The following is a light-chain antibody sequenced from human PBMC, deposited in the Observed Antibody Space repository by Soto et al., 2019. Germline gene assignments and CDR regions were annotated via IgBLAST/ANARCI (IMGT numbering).Light chain of an antibody. CDR3: MQALQTPFT. J-gene: IGKJ3*01. CDR1: QSLLHSDGYNY. CDR2: LGS. Sequence: DIVMTQSPLSLPVTPGEPASISCRPSQSLLHSDGYNYLDWYLQKPGQSPQLLIYLGSKRAPGVSDRFSGSGSGTDFTLKISRVESEDVGVYYCMQALQTPFTFGPGTKVDFK. V-gene: IGKV2-28*01.